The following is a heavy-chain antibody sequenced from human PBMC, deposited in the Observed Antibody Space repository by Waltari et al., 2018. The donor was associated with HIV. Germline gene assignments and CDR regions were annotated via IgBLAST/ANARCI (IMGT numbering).Heavy chain of an antibody. D-gene: IGHD3-16*01. CDR1: GYTFPDFV. V-gene: IGHV1-18*01. Sequence: QVRLVPPGAEPRKPGASVRVSCKASGYTFPDFVMLWLRQATGQGLEWMGWISPHNGDTRSAQKFHDRVTMTTDTSTGTAYMEVGSLRSDDTAVYYCGRDLISREYYVNLAYWGQGTLVTVSS. CDR2: ISPHNGDT. J-gene: IGHJ1*01. CDR3: GRDLISREYYVNLAY.